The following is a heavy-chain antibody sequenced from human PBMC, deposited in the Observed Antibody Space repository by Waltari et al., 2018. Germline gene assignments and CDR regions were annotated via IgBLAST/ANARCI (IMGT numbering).Heavy chain of an antibody. CDR2: IYYSGST. CDR3: ARVPRGSGQFHWYFDL. D-gene: IGHD2-15*01. Sequence: QVQLQESGPGLVKPSETLSLTCTVSGGSISSYYWSWFRQPPGKGLEWIGYIYYSGSTNYNPSLKSRVTISVDTSKNQFSLKLSSVTAADTAVYYCARVPRGSGQFHWYFDLWGRGTLVTVSS. J-gene: IGHJ2*01. V-gene: IGHV4-59*01. CDR1: GGSISSYY.